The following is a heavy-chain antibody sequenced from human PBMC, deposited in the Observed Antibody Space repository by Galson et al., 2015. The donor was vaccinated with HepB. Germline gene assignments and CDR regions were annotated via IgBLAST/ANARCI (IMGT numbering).Heavy chain of an antibody. V-gene: IGHV3-23*01. J-gene: IGHJ4*02. CDR1: GFTFSSYA. CDR3: AGQLGYCSDGNCYFDY. CDR2: MSSEGGAT. Sequence: SLRLSCAASGFTFSSYAMSWVRQAPGKGLEWVSAMSSEGGATYYRDSVKGRFTVSRDNSRQTLYLQMDSLRVEDTAVYHCAGQLGYCSDGNCYFDYWGQGALVTVSS. D-gene: IGHD2-15*01.